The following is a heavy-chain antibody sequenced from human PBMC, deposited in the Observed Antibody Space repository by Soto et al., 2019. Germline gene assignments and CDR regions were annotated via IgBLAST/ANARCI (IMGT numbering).Heavy chain of an antibody. CDR2: ITGTSAFT. V-gene: IGHV3-21*01. CDR1: GFIFSDFQ. Sequence: GGSLRLSRAASGFIFSDFQINWVRQAPGRGLEWLSSITGTSAFTHYADSIEGRFTISRDNPNNLLFLQMDNLRPEDTAVYYCARHNLAFQGPFDLWGQGNLVTVSS. CDR3: ARHNLAFQGPFDL. J-gene: IGHJ4*02. D-gene: IGHD3-16*01.